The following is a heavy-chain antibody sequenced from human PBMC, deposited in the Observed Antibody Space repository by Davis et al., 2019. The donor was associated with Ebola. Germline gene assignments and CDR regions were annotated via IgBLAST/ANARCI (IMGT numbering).Heavy chain of an antibody. CDR3: ASRTTGTTLHAFDI. Sequence: KISCKASGGTFSSYAISWVRQAPGQGLEWMGGIIPIFGTANYAQKFQGRVTITADKSTSTAYMELSSLRSEDTAVYYCASRTTGTTLHAFDIWGQGTMVTVSS. V-gene: IGHV1-69*06. CDR2: IIPIFGTA. D-gene: IGHD1-1*01. CDR1: GGTFSSYA. J-gene: IGHJ3*02.